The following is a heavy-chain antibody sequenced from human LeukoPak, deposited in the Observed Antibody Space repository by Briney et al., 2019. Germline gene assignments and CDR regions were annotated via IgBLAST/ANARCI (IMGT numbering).Heavy chain of an antibody. V-gene: IGHV3-48*01. CDR3: AKERGSVSYQIY. Sequence: PGGSLRLSCAASGFIFSTYSMNWVRQAPGKGLEWVSYISGKSSSINYEDTVKRRITTSRSNAKNSLCLQMNSLRAEDTAVYYCAKERGSVSYQIYWGQGTLVTVSS. D-gene: IGHD3-10*01. CDR1: GFIFSTYS. CDR2: ISGKSSSI. J-gene: IGHJ4*02.